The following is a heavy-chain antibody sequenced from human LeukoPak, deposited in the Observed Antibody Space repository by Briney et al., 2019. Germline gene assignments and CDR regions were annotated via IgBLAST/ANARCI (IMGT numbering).Heavy chain of an antibody. J-gene: IGHJ6*03. CDR3: ARGAPRLRSYYYYYMDV. D-gene: IGHD3-3*01. CDR2: INHSGST. CDR1: GGSFSGYY. Sequence: KPSETLSLTCAVYGGSFSGYYWSWIRQPPGKGLEWIGEINHSGSTNYNPSLKSRVTISVDTSKNQFSLKLSSVTAADTAVYCCARGAPRLRSYYYYYMDVWGKGTTVTVSS. V-gene: IGHV4-34*01.